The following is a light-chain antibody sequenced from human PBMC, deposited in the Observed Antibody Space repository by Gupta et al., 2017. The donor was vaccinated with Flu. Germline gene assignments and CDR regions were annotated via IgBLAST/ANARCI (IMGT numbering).Light chain of an antibody. Sequence: VTISCSGSSPNLEPHYVSWYQQLPGAAPKLLIYETNKRPSGVPDRISGSKSGTSATLGITGLQTGDEADYYCGTWDTRLRAWVFGGGTKVTGL. CDR2: ETN. J-gene: IGLJ3*02. V-gene: IGLV1-51*02. CDR3: GTWDTRLRAWV. CDR1: SPNLEPHY.